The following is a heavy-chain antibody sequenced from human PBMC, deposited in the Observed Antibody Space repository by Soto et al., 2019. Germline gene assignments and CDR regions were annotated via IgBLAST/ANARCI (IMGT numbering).Heavy chain of an antibody. CDR2: INHSGST. J-gene: IGHJ3*01. D-gene: IGHD6-13*01. CDR3: ARISANTRTAEVHYAFDV. CDR1: CGSFSGYY. V-gene: IGHV4-34*01. Sequence: ETLSLIYAFFCGSFSGYYWSWIRQPPWKGLEWIGEINHSGSTNYNPSLKSRVTLSADTSKNQFSLKASSVTAADTAVYYCARISANTRTAEVHYAFDVWGQGTIIT.